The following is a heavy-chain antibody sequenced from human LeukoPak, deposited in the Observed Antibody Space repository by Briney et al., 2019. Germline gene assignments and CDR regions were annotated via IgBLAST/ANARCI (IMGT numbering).Heavy chain of an antibody. CDR2: IYYSGNT. V-gene: IGHV4-59*01. D-gene: IGHD1-14*01. CDR3: ARAPGGNPTTHYFDY. CDR1: GGSINDYY. J-gene: IGHJ4*02. Sequence: SSETLSLTCTVSGGSINDYYWSWIRQPPGKGLEWIGYIYYSGNTNYNPSLKSRVTISVDTSKNQFSLNLSSVTAADTAVYYCARAPGGNPTTHYFDYWGQGTLVTVSS.